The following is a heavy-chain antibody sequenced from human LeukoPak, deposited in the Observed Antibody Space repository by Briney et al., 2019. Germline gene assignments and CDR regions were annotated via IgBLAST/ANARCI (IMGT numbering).Heavy chain of an antibody. J-gene: IGHJ5*02. Sequence: PSETLSLTCAVYGGSFSGYYWSWIRQPPGKGLEWIGEINHSGSTNYNPSLKSRVTISVDTSKNQFSLKLSSVTAADTAVYYRARGILRYFDWPLRWFDPWGQGTLVTVSS. CDR3: ARGILRYFDWPLRWFDP. CDR2: INHSGST. CDR1: GGSFSGYY. D-gene: IGHD3-9*01. V-gene: IGHV4-34*01.